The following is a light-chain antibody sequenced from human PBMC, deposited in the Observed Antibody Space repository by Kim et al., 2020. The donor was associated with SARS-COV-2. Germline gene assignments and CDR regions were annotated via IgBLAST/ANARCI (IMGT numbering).Light chain of an antibody. CDR2: YND. Sequence: GQKVTISCSGSSSNIENNHVSCYQQFPGTAPKHRIYYNDKRPSEIPDRFSGSKSGTSATLAITGLQTEDEAEYYCGTWDNSLSAFVFGTGTKVTVL. CDR1: SSNIENNH. CDR3: GTWDNSLSAFV. V-gene: IGLV1-51*01. J-gene: IGLJ1*01.